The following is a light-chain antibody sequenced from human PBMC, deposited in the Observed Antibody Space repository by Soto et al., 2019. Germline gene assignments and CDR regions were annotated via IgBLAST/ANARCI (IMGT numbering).Light chain of an antibody. Sequence: EIVLTQSPATLSLSPGQTANLSCRASQPITRYLAWYQQKPGQAPRLLIYDASTRATGIPARFSGSGSGTDFTLTISSLEPEDSAVYYCQQRANWHTFGGGSTVEIK. CDR1: QPITRY. J-gene: IGKJ4*01. V-gene: IGKV3-11*01. CDR2: DAS. CDR3: QQRANWHT.